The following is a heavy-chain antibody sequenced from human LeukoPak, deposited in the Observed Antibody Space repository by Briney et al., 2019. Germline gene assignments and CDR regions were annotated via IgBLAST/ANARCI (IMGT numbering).Heavy chain of an antibody. D-gene: IGHD2-21*02. V-gene: IGHV4-4*07. Sequence: KPSETLSLTCSVSGASISSRYWGWIRQPAGKGLEWIGRGYTRGSTQYNPSLKSRVIMSIDTSRNQFSLRLNSVTAADTAVYYCARAKGRDVVATRERYFNLWGRGILVTVS. J-gene: IGHJ2*01. CDR2: GYTRGST. CDR3: ARAKGRDVVATRERYFNL. CDR1: GASISSRY.